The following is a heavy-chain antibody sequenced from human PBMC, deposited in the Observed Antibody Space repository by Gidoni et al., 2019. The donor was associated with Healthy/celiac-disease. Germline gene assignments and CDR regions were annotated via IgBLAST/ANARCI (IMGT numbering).Heavy chain of an antibody. D-gene: IGHD6-19*01. CDR3: ARGLRLRRSSSGWGNSKNAFDI. V-gene: IGHV4-34*01. CDR1: GGSFSGYY. Sequence: QVQLQQWGAGLLKPSETLSLTCAVYGGSFSGYYWSWIRQPPGKGLEWIGEINHSGSTNYNPSLKSRVTISVDTSKNQFSLKLSSVTAADTAVYYCARGLRLRRSSSGWGNSKNAFDIWGQGTMVTVSS. CDR2: INHSGST. J-gene: IGHJ3*02.